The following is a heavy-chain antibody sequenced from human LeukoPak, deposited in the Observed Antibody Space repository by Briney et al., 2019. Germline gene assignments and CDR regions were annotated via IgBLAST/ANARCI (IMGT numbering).Heavy chain of an antibody. CDR3: ATDKAASEAFDY. D-gene: IGHD6-13*01. CDR1: VNTFTDYY. CDR2: VDPEDGET. V-gene: IGHV1-69-2*01. J-gene: IGHJ4*02. Sequence: GATVKISCKASVNTFTDYYIHWVQQAPGKGLEWMGRVDPEDGETRYAEKFQGRVTMTADTSTDTAYVELSSLRSEDTAVYYCATDKAASEAFDYWGQGTLVTVSS.